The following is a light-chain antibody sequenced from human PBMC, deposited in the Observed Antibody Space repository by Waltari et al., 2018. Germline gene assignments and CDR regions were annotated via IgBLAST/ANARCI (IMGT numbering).Light chain of an antibody. CDR2: DVS. CDR1: SSDVGGYNY. J-gene: IGLJ2*01. CDR3: CSYAVSYTNVV. V-gene: IGLV2-11*01. Sequence: QSALTQPRSVSGSPGQSVTISCTGTSSDVGGYNYVSWYQQHPGKAPKLMIYDVSKRPSGVPDRCSGAKSSNTASLTISVLQAEDGSDYYGCSYAVSYTNVVFGGGTELTVL.